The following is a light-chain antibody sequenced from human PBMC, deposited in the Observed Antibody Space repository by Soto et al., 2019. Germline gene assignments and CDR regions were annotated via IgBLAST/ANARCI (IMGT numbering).Light chain of an antibody. CDR2: RNN. CDR3: AAWDDSLNGRV. V-gene: IGLV1-44*01. CDR1: SSNIGSHT. Sequence: HSVLTQPPSASGTPGQRVTISCSGSSSNIGSHTVNWYQQLPGTAPKLLMYRNNQRPSGVPDRFSGSKSGTSASLAISGLQSEDEADYYCAAWDDSLNGRVFGGGTKVTVL. J-gene: IGLJ3*02.